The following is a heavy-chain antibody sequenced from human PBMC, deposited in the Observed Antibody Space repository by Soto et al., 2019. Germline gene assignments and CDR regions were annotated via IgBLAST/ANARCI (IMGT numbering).Heavy chain of an antibody. CDR2: IDPSDSYT. V-gene: IGHV5-10-1*01. Sequence: GESLKISCNGSGYSFTSYWISWVRQMPGKGLEWMGRIDPSDSYTNYSPSFQGHVTISADKSISTAYLQWSSLKASDTAMYYCARHRMVRYYYYGMDVWGQGTTVTVSS. J-gene: IGHJ6*02. CDR3: ARHRMVRYYYYGMDV. CDR1: GYSFTSYW. D-gene: IGHD6-13*01.